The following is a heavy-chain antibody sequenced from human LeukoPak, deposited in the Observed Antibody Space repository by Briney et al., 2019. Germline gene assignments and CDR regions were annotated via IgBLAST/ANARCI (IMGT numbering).Heavy chain of an antibody. J-gene: IGHJ4*02. CDR2: INPIGGST. CDR1: GYTFTSYY. D-gene: IGHD2-15*01. Sequence: RASVKVSCKASGYTFTSYYMHWVRQAPGQGLEWMGIINPIGGSTSYPQNFQGRVTMTRDTSTSTVYMELSSLRSEDTAVYYCARGSGGLPDYWGQGTLVTVSS. CDR3: ARGSGGLPDY. V-gene: IGHV1-46*01.